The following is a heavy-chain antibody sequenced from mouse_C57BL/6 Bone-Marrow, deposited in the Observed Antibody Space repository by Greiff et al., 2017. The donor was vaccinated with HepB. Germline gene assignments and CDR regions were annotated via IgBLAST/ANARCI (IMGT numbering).Heavy chain of an antibody. V-gene: IGHV5-6*01. Sequence: VQLQQSGGDLVKPGGSLKLSCAASGFTFSSYGMSWVRQTPDKRLEWVATISSGGSYTYYPDSVKGRFTISRDNAKNTLYLQMSSLKYEDTAMYYWARRITTVVATKYFDVWGTGTTVTVSS. CDR2: ISSGGSYT. CDR1: GFTFSSYG. J-gene: IGHJ1*03. CDR3: ARRITTVVATKYFDV. D-gene: IGHD1-1*01.